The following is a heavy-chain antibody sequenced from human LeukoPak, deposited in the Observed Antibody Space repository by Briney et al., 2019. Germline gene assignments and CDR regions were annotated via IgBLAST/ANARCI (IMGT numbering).Heavy chain of an antibody. V-gene: IGHV3-7*01. Sequence: PGGSLRLSCAASGFTFSNSWMAWVRQAPGQGLEWVANIKQDESAKHYPDSVKGRFTISRDNAKNSLFLQMNGLRAEDSALYYCARDTDGSLDYWGQGTLVTVSS. CDR2: IKQDESAK. CDR3: ARDTDGSLDY. CDR1: GFTFSNSW. D-gene: IGHD5-24*01. J-gene: IGHJ4*02.